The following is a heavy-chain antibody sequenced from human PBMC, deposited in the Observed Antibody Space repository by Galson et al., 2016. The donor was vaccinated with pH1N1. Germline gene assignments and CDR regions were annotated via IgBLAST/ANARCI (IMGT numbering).Heavy chain of an antibody. D-gene: IGHD3-16*01. V-gene: IGHV3-7*01. J-gene: IGHJ4*02. CDR3: ARSLLYYDPYYLDS. Sequence: SLRLSCAASGFTFSQHWMTWVRQAPGKGLEWVANIKLDGTKKYYVDSVRGRFTISRDNAKNTLYLDMNSLRGEDTAVYYCARSLLYYDPYYLDSWGQGTLVSVSS. CDR1: GFTFSQHW. CDR2: IKLDGTKK.